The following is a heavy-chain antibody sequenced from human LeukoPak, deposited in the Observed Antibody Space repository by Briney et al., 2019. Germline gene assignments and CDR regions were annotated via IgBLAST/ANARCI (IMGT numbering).Heavy chain of an antibody. V-gene: IGHV4-59*11. D-gene: IGHD6-13*01. J-gene: IGHJ4*02. CDR1: GGSLSSHY. CDR3: AREGRGAAAGMDY. Sequence: PSETLSLTCTVSGGSLSSHYWRWIRQPPGKGLEWIGYIYYSGNTNYNPYLKSRVTISVDTSKNQFSLNLSSVTAADTAVYSCAREGRGAAAGMDYWGQGSLVTVSS. CDR2: IYYSGNT.